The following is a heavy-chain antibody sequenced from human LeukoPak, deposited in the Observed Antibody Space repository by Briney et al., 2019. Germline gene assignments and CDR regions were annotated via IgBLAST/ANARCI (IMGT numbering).Heavy chain of an antibody. CDR3: ARDKQVVVGATTAYDY. CDR1: GFTFSSYA. V-gene: IGHV3-64*01. CDR2: ISSNGGST. Sequence: TGGSLRLSCAASGFTFSSYAMHWVRQAPGKGLEYVSAISSNGGSTYYANSVKGRFTISRDNAKNSLYLQMNSLRAEDTAVYYCARDKQVVVGATTAYDYWGQGTLVTVSS. J-gene: IGHJ4*02. D-gene: IGHD1-26*01.